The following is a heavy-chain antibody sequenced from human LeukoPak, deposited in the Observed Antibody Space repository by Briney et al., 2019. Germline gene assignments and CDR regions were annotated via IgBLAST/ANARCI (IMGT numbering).Heavy chain of an antibody. CDR1: GYTFTSYD. CDR3: ARGPRIAAAGAYPFDY. J-gene: IGHJ4*02. V-gene: IGHV1-8*03. D-gene: IGHD6-13*01. Sequence: ASVKVSCKASGYTFTSYDINWVRQATGQGLEWMGWMNPNSGNTGYAQKFQGRVTIIRNTSISTAYMELGSLRSEDTAVYYCARGPRIAAAGAYPFDYWGQGTLVTVSS. CDR2: MNPNSGNT.